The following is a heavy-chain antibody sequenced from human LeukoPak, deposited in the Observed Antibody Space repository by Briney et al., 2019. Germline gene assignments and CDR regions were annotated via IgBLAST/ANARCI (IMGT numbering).Heavy chain of an antibody. CDR3: AREEAVIAPADAFDI. CDR2: ISSSSYI. J-gene: IGHJ3*02. V-gene: IGHV3-21*01. CDR1: GFTFSSYS. Sequence: GGSLRLSCAASGFTFSSYSMNWVRQAPGKGLEWVSSISSSSYIYYADSVKGRFTISRDNAKNSLYLQMNSLRAEDTAVYYCAREEAVIAPADAFDIWGQGTMVTVSS. D-gene: IGHD2-21*01.